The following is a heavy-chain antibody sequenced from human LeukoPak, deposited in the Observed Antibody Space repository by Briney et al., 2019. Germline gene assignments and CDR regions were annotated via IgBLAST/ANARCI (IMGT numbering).Heavy chain of an antibody. CDR2: IYYSGST. J-gene: IGHJ3*02. D-gene: IGHD6-13*01. Sequence: SETLSLTCTVSGGSISSYYWSWIRQPPGXGLEWIGYIYYSGSTNYNPSLKSRVTISVDTSKNQFSLKLSSVTAADTAVYYCARRSSYSILNPDAFDIWGQGTMVTVSS. CDR1: GGSISSYY. CDR3: ARRSSYSILNPDAFDI. V-gene: IGHV4-59*08.